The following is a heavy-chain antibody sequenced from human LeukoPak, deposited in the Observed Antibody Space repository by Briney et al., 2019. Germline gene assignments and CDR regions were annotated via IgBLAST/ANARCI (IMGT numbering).Heavy chain of an antibody. CDR2: IIPISGTT. CDR3: ARVGPWVNPDYYYYYMDV. D-gene: IGHD1-14*01. V-gene: IGHV1-69*06. Sequence: HGASVKVSCKASGGTLNSYVISWVRQAPGQGLEWMGGIIPISGTTNYAQKFQGRVTITADKSTSTAYMELSSLRSEDTAVYYCARVGPWVNPDYYYYYMDVWGKGTTVTVSS. CDR1: GGTLNSYV. J-gene: IGHJ6*03.